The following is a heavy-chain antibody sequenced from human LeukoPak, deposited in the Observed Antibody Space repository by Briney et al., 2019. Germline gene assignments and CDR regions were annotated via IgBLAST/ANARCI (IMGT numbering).Heavy chain of an antibody. J-gene: IGHJ3*02. V-gene: IGHV1-46*01. Sequence: GASVKVFCKASGYTFTSYYMHWVRQAPGQGLEWMGIINPSGGSTSYAQKFQGRVTMTRDTSTSTVYMELSSLRSEDTAVYYCARDMMDIVVVPAATGSAFDIWGQGTMVTVSS. CDR2: INPSGGST. D-gene: IGHD2-2*03. CDR3: ARDMMDIVVVPAATGSAFDI. CDR1: GYTFTSYY.